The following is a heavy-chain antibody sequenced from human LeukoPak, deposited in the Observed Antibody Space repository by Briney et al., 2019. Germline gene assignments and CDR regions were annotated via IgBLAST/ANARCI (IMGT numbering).Heavy chain of an antibody. Sequence: GGSLRLSCSASGFTFSSYAMHWVRQAPGKGLEYVSAISSNGDSTYYADSVKGRFTISRDNSKNTLNLQMSSLRAEDTAVYYCVKGLRYYDSSDTFDYWGQGTLVTVSS. D-gene: IGHD3-22*01. J-gene: IGHJ4*02. CDR1: GFTFSSYA. CDR2: ISSNGDST. V-gene: IGHV3-64D*06. CDR3: VKGLRYYDSSDTFDY.